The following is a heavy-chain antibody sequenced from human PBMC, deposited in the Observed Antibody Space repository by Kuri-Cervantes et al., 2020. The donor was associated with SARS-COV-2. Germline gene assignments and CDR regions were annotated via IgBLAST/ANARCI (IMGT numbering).Heavy chain of an antibody. CDR3: ARRIAAGSSHDHILDY. D-gene: IGHD6-6*01. V-gene: IGHV1-2*02. J-gene: IGHJ4*02. CDR1: GGTFSSYT. CDR2: INPNSGGT. Sequence: ASVKVSCKASGGTFSSYTISWVRQAPGQGLEWMGWINPNSGGTNYAQKFQGRVTMTRDTSISTAYMELSRLRSDDTAVYYCARRIAAGSSHDHILDYWGQGTLVTVSS.